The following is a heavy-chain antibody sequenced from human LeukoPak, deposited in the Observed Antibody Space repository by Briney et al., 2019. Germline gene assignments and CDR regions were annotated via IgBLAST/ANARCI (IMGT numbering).Heavy chain of an antibody. Sequence: SETLSLTYTVSGGSISSGNYYWSWIRQRPGKGLEWIGYIHYRGNIYYNPSLKSRATISLDTSKNQFSLRLSSVTAADTAVYYCATSGDYGFLWFDPWGQGTLVTVSS. CDR3: ATSGDYGFLWFDP. J-gene: IGHJ5*02. V-gene: IGHV4-31*03. CDR2: IHYRGNI. CDR1: GGSISSGNYY. D-gene: IGHD4-17*01.